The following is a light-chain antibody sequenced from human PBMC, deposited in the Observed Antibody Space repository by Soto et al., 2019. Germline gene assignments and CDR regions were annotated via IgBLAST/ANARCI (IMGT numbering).Light chain of an antibody. CDR2: EVS. CDR1: SSDVGGYDY. Sequence: QSALTQPPSASGSPGQSVTISCTGTSSDVGGYDYVSWYQQHPGKAPKLMIYEVSKRPSGVPDRFSGSKSGNTASLTVSGLQTEDEAEYYCSSYVGSNTLIFGGGTKVTVL. CDR3: SSYVGSNTLI. J-gene: IGLJ2*01. V-gene: IGLV2-8*01.